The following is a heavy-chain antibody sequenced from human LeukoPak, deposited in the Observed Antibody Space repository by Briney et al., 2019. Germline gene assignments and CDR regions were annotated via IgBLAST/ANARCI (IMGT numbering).Heavy chain of an antibody. CDR2: ISSSSSTI. CDR1: GFTFSSYE. J-gene: IGHJ5*02. V-gene: IGHV3-48*01. Sequence: GALRLSCAASGFTFSSYEMNWVRQAPGKGLEWVSYISSSSSTIYYADSVKGRFTISRDNAKNSLYLQMNSLRAEDTAVYYCATHNWFDPWGQGTLVTVSS. CDR3: ATHNWFDP.